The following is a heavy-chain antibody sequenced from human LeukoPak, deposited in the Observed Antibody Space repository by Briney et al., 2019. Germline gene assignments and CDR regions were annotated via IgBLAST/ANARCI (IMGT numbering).Heavy chain of an antibody. Sequence: GGSLRLSCAASGFTFSSYGMHWVRQAPGKGLEWVAVISYDGSNKYYADSVKGRFSISRDNSKNTLSLQMNSLRAEDTAVYYCAKDDFSVRRTFDSWGQGTLVTVSS. V-gene: IGHV3-30*18. J-gene: IGHJ4*02. CDR2: ISYDGSNK. D-gene: IGHD3/OR15-3a*01. CDR1: GFTFSSYG. CDR3: AKDDFSVRRTFDS.